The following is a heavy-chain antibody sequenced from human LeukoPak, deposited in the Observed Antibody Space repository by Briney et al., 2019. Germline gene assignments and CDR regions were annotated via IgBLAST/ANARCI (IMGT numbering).Heavy chain of an antibody. CDR1: GFTFSTYA. V-gene: IGHV3-30-3*01. CDR3: ARGPGSGWDDYFGY. D-gene: IGHD6-19*01. CDR2: ISYDGVNK. J-gene: IGHJ4*02. Sequence: GGSLRLSCAASGFTFSTYAMHWVRQAPGKGLEWVATISYDGVNKYYADSVKGRFTISRDNSKNTLYLQMNSLRGEDTAVYYCARGPGSGWDDYFGYWGQGTLVTVSS.